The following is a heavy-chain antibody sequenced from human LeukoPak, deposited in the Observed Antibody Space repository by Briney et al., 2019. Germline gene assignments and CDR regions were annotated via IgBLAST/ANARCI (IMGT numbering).Heavy chain of an antibody. V-gene: IGHV1-46*01. CDR2: INPSGAGT. CDR3: ARDGGGGGDY. Sequence: ASVKVSCKASGYTFTNYYMHWVRQAPGQGLEWMGIINPSGAGTNYAQKFQGRVTMTRDTSTSTVYVELSSLRSVDTAVYYCARDGGGGGDYWGQGTLVTVSS. CDR1: GYTFTNYY. D-gene: IGHD2-21*01. J-gene: IGHJ4*02.